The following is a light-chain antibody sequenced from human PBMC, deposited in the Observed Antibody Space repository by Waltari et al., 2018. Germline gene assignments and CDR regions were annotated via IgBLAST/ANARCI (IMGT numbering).Light chain of an antibody. Sequence: QPRSVSGSPGQSVTISCTGTSSDVGGYNYVSWYQQHPDKAPQLILYDINKRPAGVPDRFSGSKSGNTASLTIPGLQAEDEADYYCCAYVGSNIYWVFGGGTKLTVL. CDR2: DIN. V-gene: IGLV2-11*01. J-gene: IGLJ3*02. CDR3: CAYVGSNIYWV. CDR1: SSDVGGYNY.